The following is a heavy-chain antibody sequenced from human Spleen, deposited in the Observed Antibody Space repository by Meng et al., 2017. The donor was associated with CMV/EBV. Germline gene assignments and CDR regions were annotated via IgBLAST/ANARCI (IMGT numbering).Heavy chain of an antibody. J-gene: IGHJ4*02. CDR1: GGSISSSSYY. V-gene: IGHV4-39*07. Sequence: QLQLQESGPGLVKPSETLSLTCTVSGGSISSSSYYWGWIRQPPGKGLEWIGSIYYSGSTYYNPSLKSRVTISVDTSKNQFSLKLSSVTAADTAVYYCARDLFPDPLYCGGDCYSDYFDYWGQGTLVTVSA. D-gene: IGHD2-21*02. CDR3: ARDLFPDPLYCGGDCYSDYFDY. CDR2: IYYSGST.